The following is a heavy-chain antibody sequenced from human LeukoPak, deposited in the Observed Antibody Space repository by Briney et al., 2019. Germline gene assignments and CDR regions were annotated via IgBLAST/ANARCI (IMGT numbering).Heavy chain of an antibody. CDR1: GFTLNDAW. V-gene: IGHV3-15*05. D-gene: IGHD3-10*01. J-gene: IGHJ4*02. CDR3: TTGSRY. CDR2: IKGKTDGGTT. Sequence: GGSLRLSCAASGFTLNDAWMTWVRQAPGKGLEWVGRIKGKTDGGTTEYAAPVKGRFTISRDDSKKTVYLQMNSLITEDTAIYYCTTGSRYWGQGTLVTISS.